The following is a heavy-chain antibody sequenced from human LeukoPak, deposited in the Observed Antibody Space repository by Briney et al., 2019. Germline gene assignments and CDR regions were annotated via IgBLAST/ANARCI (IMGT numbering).Heavy chain of an antibody. V-gene: IGHV1-2*02. D-gene: IGHD4-17*01. Sequence: GASVKVSCKASGYTFTGYYMHWVRQAPGQGLEWMGWINPNSGGTNYAQKFQGRVTTTRDTSISTAYMELSRLRSDDTAVYYCARAFYGDYVWFDPWGQGTLVTVSS. J-gene: IGHJ5*02. CDR3: ARAFYGDYVWFDP. CDR2: INPNSGGT. CDR1: GYTFTGYY.